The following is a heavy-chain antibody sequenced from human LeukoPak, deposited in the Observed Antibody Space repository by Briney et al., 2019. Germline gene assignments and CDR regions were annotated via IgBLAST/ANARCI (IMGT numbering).Heavy chain of an antibody. Sequence: SETLSLTCTVSGGSISSSSYYWGWIRQPPGKGLEWIGSIYYSGSTYYNPSLKSRVTISVDTSKNQFSLKLSSVTAADTAVYYCARAYDSSGYYYFYWGQGTLVTVSS. CDR3: ARAYDSSGYYYFY. D-gene: IGHD3-22*01. V-gene: IGHV4-39*07. CDR2: IYYSGST. CDR1: GGSISSSSYY. J-gene: IGHJ4*02.